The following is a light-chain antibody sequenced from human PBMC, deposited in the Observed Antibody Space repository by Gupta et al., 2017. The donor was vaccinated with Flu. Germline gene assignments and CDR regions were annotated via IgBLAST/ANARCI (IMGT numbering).Light chain of an antibody. CDR1: QSISSY. V-gene: IGKV1-39*01. Sequence: DRVTNTCRASQSISSYLNWYQQKPGKAPKLLIYAASSLQSGVPSRFSGSGSGTDFTLTISSLQPEDFATYYCQQSYSTPMYTFGQGTKLEIK. CDR3: QQSYSTPMYT. CDR2: AAS. J-gene: IGKJ2*01.